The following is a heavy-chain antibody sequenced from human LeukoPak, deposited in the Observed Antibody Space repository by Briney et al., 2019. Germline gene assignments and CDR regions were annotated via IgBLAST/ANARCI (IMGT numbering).Heavy chain of an antibody. J-gene: IGHJ5*02. CDR2: FDPEDVET. V-gene: IGHV1-24*01. Sequence: ASVKVSCKVSGYTLSELSMHWVRQAPGKGLEWMGGFDPEDVETIYAQKFQGRVTMTEDTSTDTAYMELSSLRSDDTAVYYCATNIRGNWFDPWGQGTQVTVSS. CDR1: GYTLSELS. CDR3: ATNIRGNWFDP.